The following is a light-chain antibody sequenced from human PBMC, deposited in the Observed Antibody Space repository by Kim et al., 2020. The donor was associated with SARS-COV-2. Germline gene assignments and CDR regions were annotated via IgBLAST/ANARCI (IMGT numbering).Light chain of an antibody. CDR2: GKN. CDR1: SLRSSY. V-gene: IGLV3-19*01. J-gene: IGLJ2*01. Sequence: SSELTQDPAVSVALGQTVSITCQGDSLRSSYATWYQQKPGQAPILVIYGKNNRPSGIPDRFSGSSSGNTASLIITGTQAGDEADYYCNSRDSNDNVVFGGGTQLTVL. CDR3: NSRDSNDNVV.